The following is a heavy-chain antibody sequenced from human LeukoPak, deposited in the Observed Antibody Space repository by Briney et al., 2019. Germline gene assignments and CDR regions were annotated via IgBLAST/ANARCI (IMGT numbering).Heavy chain of an antibody. J-gene: IGHJ4*02. V-gene: IGHV1-2*02. D-gene: IGHD3-22*01. CDR1: GYTFTGYY. Sequence: RGASVTVSCKASGYTFTGYYMHWVRQAPGQGLEWMGWINPNSGGTNYAQKFQGRVTMTRDTSISTAYMELSRLRSDDTAVYYCARDHYDSSGYYFDYWGQGTLVTVSS. CDR2: INPNSGGT. CDR3: ARDHYDSSGYYFDY.